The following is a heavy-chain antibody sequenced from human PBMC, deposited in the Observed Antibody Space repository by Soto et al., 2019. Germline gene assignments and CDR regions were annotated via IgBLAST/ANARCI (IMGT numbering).Heavy chain of an antibody. D-gene: IGHD3-10*01. CDR1: GYTFTSYD. J-gene: IGHJ6*03. Sequence: QVQLVQSGAEVKKPGASVKVSCKASGYTFTSYDINWVRQATGQGLEWMGWMNPNSGNTGYAQKFQGRVTMTRNTSISTAYMELSSLRSEDTAVYYCAEGGYYSYGSGSPESRYYYYMDVWGKGTTVTVSS. CDR3: AEGGYYSYGSGSPESRYYYYMDV. V-gene: IGHV1-8*01. CDR2: MNPNSGNT.